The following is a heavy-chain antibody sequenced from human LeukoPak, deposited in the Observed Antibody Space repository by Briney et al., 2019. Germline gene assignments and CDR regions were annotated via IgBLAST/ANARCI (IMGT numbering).Heavy chain of an antibody. CDR3: ARAEIPYGELLWFGEFGY. V-gene: IGHV3-23*01. CDR2: ISGSGGNT. Sequence: GGSLRLSCAASGFTFNNAWMSWVRQAPGKGLEWVAAISGSGGNTYHADSVKGRFTISRDNSKNTLYLQMNSLRAEDTAVYYCARAEIPYGELLWFGEFGYWGQGTLVTVSS. D-gene: IGHD3-10*01. CDR1: GFTFNNAW. J-gene: IGHJ4*02.